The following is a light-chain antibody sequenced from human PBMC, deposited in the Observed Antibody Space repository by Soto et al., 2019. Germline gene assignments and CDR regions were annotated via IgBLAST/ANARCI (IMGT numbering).Light chain of an antibody. CDR2: AAS. CDR1: QGISSN. V-gene: IGKV1-9*01. CDR3: QQTYSSLIT. Sequence: DIQLTQSPSFLSASVGDRVTITCRASQGISSNLAWYQQKPGKAPKLLIYAASTLQSGVPSRFSGSGSGTDFTLTINSLQPEDFATYYCQQTYSSLITFGQGTRLENK. J-gene: IGKJ5*01.